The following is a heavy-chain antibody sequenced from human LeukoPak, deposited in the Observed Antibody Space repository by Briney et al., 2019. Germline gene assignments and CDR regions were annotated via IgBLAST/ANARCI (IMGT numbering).Heavy chain of an antibody. CDR1: GFTFGDYA. V-gene: IGHV3-49*03. CDR2: IRSKAYGGTT. Sequence: GGSLRLSCTASGFTFGDYAMSWFRQAPGKGLEWVGFIRSKAYGGTTEYAASVKGRFTISRHDSKSIAYLQMNSLKTEDTAVYYCTRRPYSSSWLNSFDYWGQGTLVTVSS. J-gene: IGHJ4*02. CDR3: TRRPYSSSWLNSFDY. D-gene: IGHD6-13*01.